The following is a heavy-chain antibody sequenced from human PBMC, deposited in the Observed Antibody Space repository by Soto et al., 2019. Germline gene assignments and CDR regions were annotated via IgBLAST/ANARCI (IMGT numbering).Heavy chain of an antibody. CDR2: ISRNSGTI. D-gene: IGHD6-19*01. Sequence: EVQLVESGGGLVQPGRSLRLSCAASGFNFDDYAIHWVRQAPGKGLEWVSGISRNSGTIGYADSVKGRFTISRDNAKNSLYLQMNSLRAEDTALYYCAKVMMARTNDYYYMDVWGKGTTVTVSS. V-gene: IGHV3-9*01. CDR1: GFNFDDYA. CDR3: AKVMMARTNDYYYMDV. J-gene: IGHJ6*03.